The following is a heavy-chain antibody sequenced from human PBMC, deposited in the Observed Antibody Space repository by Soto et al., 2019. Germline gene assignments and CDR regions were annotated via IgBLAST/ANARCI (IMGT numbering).Heavy chain of an antibody. CDR2: ISSSGLTT. Sequence: LILSCQAAGFNFRMYEMHWVRKAPGKGLEWVSYISSSGLTTYYADFAEGRFTISRDNAKDSLYLHLNSLRVGDTAVYYCARYGTRGDWWGLGTQVTVSP. J-gene: IGHJ5*01. CDR1: GFNFRMYE. D-gene: IGHD2-8*01. V-gene: IGHV3-48*03. CDR3: ARYGTRGDW.